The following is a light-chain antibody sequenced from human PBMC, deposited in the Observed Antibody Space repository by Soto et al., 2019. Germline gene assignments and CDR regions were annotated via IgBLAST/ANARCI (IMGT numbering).Light chain of an antibody. V-gene: IGLV2-23*01. J-gene: IGLJ3*02. CDR3: HSYARGTLV. CDR1: SSGFGSYSV. CDR2: EGT. Sequence: QSALTQPASVSGSPGQSITISCTGTSSGFGSYSVVSWYQQHPGKAPKLLIYEGTKRPSGVSRRFSGSESGNTASLTISGLQAEDEADYYCHSYARGTLVFGGGTKLTVL.